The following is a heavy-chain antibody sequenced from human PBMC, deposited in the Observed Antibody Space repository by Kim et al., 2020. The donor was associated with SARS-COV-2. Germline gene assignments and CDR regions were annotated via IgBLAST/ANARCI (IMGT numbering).Heavy chain of an antibody. V-gene: IGHV1-3*01. D-gene: IGHD1-26*01. CDR3: ARVSGSYRFSAFDI. Sequence: SQKFQGRVTITRDTSASTAYMELSSLRSEDTAVYYCARVSGSYRFSAFDIWGQGTMVTVSS. J-gene: IGHJ3*02.